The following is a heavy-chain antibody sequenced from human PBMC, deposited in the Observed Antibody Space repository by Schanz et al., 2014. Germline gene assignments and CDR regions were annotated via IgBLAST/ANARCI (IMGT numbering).Heavy chain of an antibody. Sequence: QVQLVQSGAEVKKPGASVKVSCKASGYTFTGHHMHWVRQAPGQGLEWMGWINPNSGDTHSAQKFQGRVTMTWDRFISTANMELSRLRSDDTAVYYCARGLVRYFEHWGQGTLVTVSS. CDR3: ARGLVRYFEH. D-gene: IGHD6-19*01. CDR2: INPNSGDT. V-gene: IGHV1-2*02. J-gene: IGHJ4*02. CDR1: GYTFTGHH.